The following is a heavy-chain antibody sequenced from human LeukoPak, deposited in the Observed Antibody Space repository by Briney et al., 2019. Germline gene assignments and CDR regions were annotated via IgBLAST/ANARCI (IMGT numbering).Heavy chain of an antibody. CDR3: ARDRTAATPYYYYYYMDV. J-gene: IGHJ6*03. CDR2: ISGSGGTT. D-gene: IGHD2-2*02. V-gene: IGHV3-23*01. Sequence: GGSLRLSCAASGFIFSSYWMSWVRQAPGKGLEWVSAISGSGGTTYYADSVKGRFTISRENSKNMLYLQMFSLRADDTAVYYCARDRTAATPYYYYYYMDVWGKGTTVTVSS. CDR1: GFIFSSYW.